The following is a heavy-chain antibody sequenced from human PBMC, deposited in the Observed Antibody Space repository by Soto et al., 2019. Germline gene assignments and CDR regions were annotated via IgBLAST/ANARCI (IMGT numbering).Heavy chain of an antibody. J-gene: IGHJ3*02. Sequence: QVQLVESGGGVVQPGKSLRLSCAASGFTFSRSVMHWVRQAPGKGPEWVATIWYDGSNKYYADSVKGRFTISRDNYNNTLYLQMNSLRAEDTAVYYCARASRPFRGYCSPTSCYGYDAFDIWGQGTMVTVSS. CDR2: IWYDGSNK. V-gene: IGHV3-33*01. D-gene: IGHD2-2*01. CDR1: GFTFSRSV. CDR3: ARASRPFRGYCSPTSCYGYDAFDI.